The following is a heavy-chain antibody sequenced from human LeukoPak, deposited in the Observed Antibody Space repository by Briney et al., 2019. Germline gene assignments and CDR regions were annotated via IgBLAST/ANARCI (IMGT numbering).Heavy chain of an antibody. D-gene: IGHD4-11*01. Sequence: SETLSLTCTVSGGSISSYYWSWIRQPPGKGLEWIGYIYYSGSTNYNPSLKSRVTISVDTSKNQFSLKLSSVTAADTAVYYCAKDFDSNYDFRFDPWGQGTLVTVSS. CDR3: AKDFDSNYDFRFDP. CDR2: IYYSGST. V-gene: IGHV4-59*12. CDR1: GGSISSYY. J-gene: IGHJ5*02.